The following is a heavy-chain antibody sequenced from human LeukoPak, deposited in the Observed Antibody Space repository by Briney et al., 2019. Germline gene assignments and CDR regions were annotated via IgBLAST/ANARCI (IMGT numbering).Heavy chain of an antibody. CDR3: ARDPPYCSGGSCYTPYFDY. V-gene: IGHV1-69*06. Sequence: ASVKVSCKASGYTFTGYYMHWVRQAPGQGLEWMGGIIPIFGTANYAQKFQGRVTITADKSTSTAYMELSSLRSEDTAVYYCARDPPYCSGGSCYTPYFDYWGQGTLVTVSS. D-gene: IGHD2-15*01. CDR2: IIPIFGTA. CDR1: GYTFTGYY. J-gene: IGHJ4*02.